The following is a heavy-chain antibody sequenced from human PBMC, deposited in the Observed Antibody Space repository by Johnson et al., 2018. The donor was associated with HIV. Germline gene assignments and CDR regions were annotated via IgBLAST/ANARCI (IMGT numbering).Heavy chain of an antibody. CDR1: GFTFSHAW. CDR2: IKREIDGGTR. Sequence: MQLVESGGGLVQPGGSLRLSCAASGFTFSHAWMSWVRQAPGKGLEWVGRIKREIDGGTRDYAAPVKGRFTISRDDSKNTLFLQMNSLKTEDTAVYYCARRGYSSSGGAFDIWGQGTMVTVSS. D-gene: IGHD6-6*01. J-gene: IGHJ3*02. V-gene: IGHV3-15*01. CDR3: ARRGYSSSGGAFDI.